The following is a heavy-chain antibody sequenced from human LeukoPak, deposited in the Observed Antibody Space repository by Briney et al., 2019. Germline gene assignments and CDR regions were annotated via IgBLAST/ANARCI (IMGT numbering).Heavy chain of an antibody. CDR2: IKSKTDGGTT. Sequence: GGFLRLSCAASGFTFSNAWMSWVRQAPGKGLEWVGRIKSKTDGGTTDYAAPVKGRFTISRDDSKNTLYLQMNSLKTEDTAVYYCTTDLTYCSSTSCYYYYYYMDVWGKGTTVTVSS. CDR1: GFTFSNAW. CDR3: TTDLTYCSSTSCYYYYYYMDV. D-gene: IGHD2-2*01. V-gene: IGHV3-15*01. J-gene: IGHJ6*03.